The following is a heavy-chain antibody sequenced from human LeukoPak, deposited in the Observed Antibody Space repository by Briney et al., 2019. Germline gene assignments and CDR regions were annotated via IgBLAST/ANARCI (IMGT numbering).Heavy chain of an antibody. D-gene: IGHD1-1*01. CDR1: GFTFSNHA. J-gene: IGHJ5*02. CDR3: ARGQFQLT. CDR2: INLDGSEK. V-gene: IGHV3-7*04. Sequence: GGSLRLSCAASGFTSGFTFSNHAMSWVRQAPGKGLEWVANINLDGSEKYYVDSVKGRFSISRDNAKDSLYLQMNSLRAEDTAVYYCARGQFQLTWGQGTLVTVSS.